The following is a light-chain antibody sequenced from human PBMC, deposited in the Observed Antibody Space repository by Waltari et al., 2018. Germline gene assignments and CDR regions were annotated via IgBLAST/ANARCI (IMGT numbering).Light chain of an antibody. Sequence: AIQMTQSPSSLSASVGDRVTITCRASQGIRNDLNWYQQKPGKAPKLLLYAASILESGVPSRFSGSGSGTDFTLTISSLQPEDFATYYCLQENNYPQTFGQGTKVEIK. V-gene: IGKV1-6*01. CDR1: QGIRND. J-gene: IGKJ1*01. CDR3: LQENNYPQT. CDR2: AAS.